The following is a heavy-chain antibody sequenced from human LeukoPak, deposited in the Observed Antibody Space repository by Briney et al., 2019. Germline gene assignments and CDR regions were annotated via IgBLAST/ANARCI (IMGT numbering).Heavy chain of an antibody. Sequence: PSETLSLTCAVYGGSFSGYYWSWIRQPPGKGLEWIGEINHSGSTNYNPSLKSRVTISVDTSKNQFSLKLSSVTAADTAVYYCARHTTGYNWFDPWGQGTLVTVSS. CDR2: INHSGST. J-gene: IGHJ5*02. V-gene: IGHV4-34*01. CDR1: GGSFSGYY. D-gene: IGHD4-11*01. CDR3: ARHTTGYNWFDP.